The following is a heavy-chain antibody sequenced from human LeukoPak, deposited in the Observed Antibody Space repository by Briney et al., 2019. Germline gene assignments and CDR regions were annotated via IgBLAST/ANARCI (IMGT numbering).Heavy chain of an antibody. D-gene: IGHD1-26*01. J-gene: IGHJ4*02. CDR3: TRPRGVGAKTGPPDY. Sequence: GGSLRLSCTASGFTFGDYAMSWFRQAPGKGLEWVGFIRSKAYGGTTEYAASVKGRFTISRDDSKSIAYLQMNSLKTEDIAVYYCTRPRGVGAKTGPPDYWGQGTLVTVSS. CDR1: GFTFGDYA. CDR2: IRSKAYGGTT. V-gene: IGHV3-49*03.